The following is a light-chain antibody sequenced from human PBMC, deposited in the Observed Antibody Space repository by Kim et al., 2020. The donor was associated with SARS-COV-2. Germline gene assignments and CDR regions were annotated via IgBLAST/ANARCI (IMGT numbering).Light chain of an antibody. CDR1: QSVLSSSNNKNC. CDR2: WAS. Sequence: TAAINCTSSQSVLSSSNNKNCVAWYQHKPGQPPKLLIYWASTRESGVPDRFSGSGSGTDFTLTISSLQAEDVAVYYCQQYYSSPYTFGQGTKLEI. V-gene: IGKV4-1*01. CDR3: QQYYSSPYT. J-gene: IGKJ2*01.